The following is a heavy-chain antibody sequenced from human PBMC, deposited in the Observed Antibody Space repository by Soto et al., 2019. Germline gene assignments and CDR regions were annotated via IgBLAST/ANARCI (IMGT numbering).Heavy chain of an antibody. CDR3: ARGSSGYYYTWFDS. J-gene: IGHJ5*01. CDR2: INRSGST. V-gene: IGHV4-34*01. CDR1: VGSFSGYY. D-gene: IGHD3-22*01. Sequence: PSETLSLTCAVYVGSFSGYYWSWIRQPPGKGLEWIGEINRSGSTNYNPSLKSRVTISVDTSKNQFSLKLSSVTAADTAVYYCARGSSGYYYTWFDSWGQGTLVTVPQ.